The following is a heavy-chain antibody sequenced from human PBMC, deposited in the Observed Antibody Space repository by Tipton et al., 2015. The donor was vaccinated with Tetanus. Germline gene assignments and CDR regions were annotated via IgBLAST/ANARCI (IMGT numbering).Heavy chain of an antibody. J-gene: IGHJ4*02. CDR2: ISAYHGIS. D-gene: IGHD6-25*01. CDR1: GYTFTTYA. CDR3: AGDIWPNHRTPAAGDY. V-gene: IGHV1-18*04. Sequence: QLVQSGAEVKKPGASVKVSCKASGYTFTTYAITWVRQAPGQGLEWMGWISAYHGISNSAPKFEGRLTMTTDTSTNTAHMELRSLISDDTAVYYCAGDIWPNHRTPAAGDYWGQGTLVTVSS.